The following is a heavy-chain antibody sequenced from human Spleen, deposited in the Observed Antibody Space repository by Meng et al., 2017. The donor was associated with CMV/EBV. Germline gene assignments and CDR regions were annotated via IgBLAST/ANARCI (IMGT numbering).Heavy chain of an antibody. J-gene: IGHJ6*02. D-gene: IGHD3-3*01. CDR1: GDSVSSNSAA. V-gene: IGHV6-1*01. CDR3: ARVSVHSVDFWSGYYPRYYYYGMDV. CDR2: TYYRSKWYN. Sequence: LRLSCALSGDSVSSNSAAWNWIRQSPSRGLEWLGRTYYRSKWYNDYAVSVKSRITINPDTSKNQFSLQLNSVTPEDTAVYYCARVSVHSVDFWSGYYPRYYYYGMDVWGQGTTVTVSS.